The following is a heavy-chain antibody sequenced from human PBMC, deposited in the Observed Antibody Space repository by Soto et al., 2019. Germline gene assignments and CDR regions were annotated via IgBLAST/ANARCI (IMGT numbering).Heavy chain of an antibody. CDR3: ASTSYCNGSSCYSRHYYGMDV. Sequence: QVRLVQSGAEVKKPGSSVKVSCKVSGGTFSKYSLSWVRQTPGQGLEWMGGIKPSVDTSNNAKRFLGRVTIKADKSTNTAFLEVRGLKSEDTALYFCASTSYCNGSSCYSRHYYGMDVWGQGTTVTVSS. J-gene: IGHJ6*02. CDR1: GGTFSKYS. CDR2: IKPSVDTS. D-gene: IGHD2-21*01. V-gene: IGHV1-69*06.